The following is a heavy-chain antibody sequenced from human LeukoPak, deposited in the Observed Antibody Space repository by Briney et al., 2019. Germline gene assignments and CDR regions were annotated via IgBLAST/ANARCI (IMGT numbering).Heavy chain of an antibody. D-gene: IGHD7-27*01. CDR3: ARGRTRTGVLGY. V-gene: IGHV1-46*01. J-gene: IGHJ4*02. CDR1: GYTFTSYY. CDR2: INPSGGST. Sequence: GGSLRLSCAASGYTFTSYYMHWVRQAPGQGLEWMGIINPSGGSTSYAQKFQGRVTMTRDTSTSTVYMELSSLRSEDTAVYYCARGRTRTGVLGYWGQGTLVTVSS.